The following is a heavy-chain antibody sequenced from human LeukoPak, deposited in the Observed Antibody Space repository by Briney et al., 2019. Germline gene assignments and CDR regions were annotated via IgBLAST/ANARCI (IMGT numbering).Heavy chain of an antibody. CDR1: GYTFNSYA. CDR3: ARARYCIGSTCPAGYYGMDV. V-gene: IGHV7-4-1*02. J-gene: IGHJ6*02. CDR2: INTNTGNP. Sequence: GESLKISCKASGYTFNSYALDWVRQAPGQGLEWMGWINTNTGNPTYAQGFTGRFVFSLDTSVSTAYLEISSLKAEDTAVYYCARARYCIGSTCPAGYYGMDVWGQGTTATVSS. D-gene: IGHD2-15*01.